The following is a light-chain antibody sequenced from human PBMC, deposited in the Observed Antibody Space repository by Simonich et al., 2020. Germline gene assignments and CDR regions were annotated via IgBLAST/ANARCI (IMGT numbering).Light chain of an antibody. CDR3: QQYYSTPWT. CDR2: WAS. Sequence: DIVMTQSPDSLAVSLGERPTINCKSSQSVLYSSNNKNYLAWYHQKPGQPPKLLIYWASTRESGVPDRFSGSGSGTDFTLTISSLQAEDVAVYYCQQYYSTPWTFGQGTKVEIK. J-gene: IGKJ1*01. CDR1: QSVLYSSNNKNY. V-gene: IGKV4-1*01.